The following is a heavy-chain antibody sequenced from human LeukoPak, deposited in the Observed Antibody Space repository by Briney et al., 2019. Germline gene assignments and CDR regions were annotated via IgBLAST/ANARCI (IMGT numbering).Heavy chain of an antibody. Sequence: GGSLRLSCAASGFTFSKYDMSWVRQAPGKGLEWVSSISGSGGTTYQADSVKGRFTISRDNSKSTLYLQMTSLRAEDTALYYCAKDNGRPGLPFDCWGQGTLVTVSS. D-gene: IGHD1-26*01. CDR3: AKDNGRPGLPFDC. J-gene: IGHJ4*02. CDR2: ISGSGGTT. CDR1: GFTFSKYD. V-gene: IGHV3-23*01.